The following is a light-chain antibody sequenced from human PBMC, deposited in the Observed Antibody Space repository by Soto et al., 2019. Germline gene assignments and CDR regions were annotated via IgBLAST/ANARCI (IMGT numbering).Light chain of an antibody. CDR2: DAS. Sequence: EIVLPQPPPPLSLSPGERAPLSSGARRGVAGSLAWYQQKPGRAPRLLIYDASNRATGSPARFSGSGSGTDFTRTISSLEPEDFAVYYCQQRSNWPPTFGGGTKVEIK. J-gene: IGKJ4*02. V-gene: IGKV3-11*01. CDR1: RGVAGS. CDR3: QQRSNWPPT.